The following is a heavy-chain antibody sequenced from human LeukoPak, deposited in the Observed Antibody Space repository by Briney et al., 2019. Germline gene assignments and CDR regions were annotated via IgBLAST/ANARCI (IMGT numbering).Heavy chain of an antibody. D-gene: IGHD2-2*01. CDR1: GYTFNAYY. Sequence: GASVKVSCKTSGYTFNAYYMHWVRQAPGQGLEWMGWINPNNGGTNYAQKFQGRVTMTRDTSISTAYVELSRLRSDDTAVYYCARDGFPVTSSPYYMDVWGKGTTVTVSS. CDR2: INPNNGGT. J-gene: IGHJ6*03. V-gene: IGHV1-2*02. CDR3: ARDGFPVTSSPYYMDV.